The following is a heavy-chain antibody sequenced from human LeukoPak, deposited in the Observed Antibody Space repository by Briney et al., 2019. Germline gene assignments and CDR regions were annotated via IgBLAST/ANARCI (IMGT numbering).Heavy chain of an antibody. CDR1: GYTFTSYD. CDR2: MNPNSGNT. J-gene: IGHJ4*02. CDR3: ARGPPVYYDFWSGYYTGLDY. V-gene: IGHV1-8*03. Sequence: ASVKVSCKASGYTFTSYDINWVRQATGQGLEWMGWMNPNSGNTGYAQKLQGRVTITRNTSISTAYMELSSLRSEDTAVYYCARGPPVYYDFWSGYYTGLDYWGQGTLVTVSS. D-gene: IGHD3-3*01.